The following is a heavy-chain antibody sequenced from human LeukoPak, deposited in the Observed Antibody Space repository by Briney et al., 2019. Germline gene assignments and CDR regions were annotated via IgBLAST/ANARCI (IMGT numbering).Heavy chain of an antibody. J-gene: IGHJ4*02. CDR1: GYTFSNHG. Sequence: ASVKVSCKASGYTFSNHGLNWVRQAPGQGLEWMGWISGYTGNTDYAQKFQGRVTITTDTSTSTAYMELRSLTSDDTALYYCARDTNKDSGGYFLLLDYWGQGTLVTVSA. CDR2: ISGYTGNT. D-gene: IGHD3-22*01. CDR3: ARDTNKDSGGYFLLLDY. V-gene: IGHV1-18*01.